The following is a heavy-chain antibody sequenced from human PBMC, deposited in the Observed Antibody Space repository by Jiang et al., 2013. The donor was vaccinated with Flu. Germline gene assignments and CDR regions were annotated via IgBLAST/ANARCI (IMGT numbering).Heavy chain of an antibody. CDR2: IPYDGTNK. CDR3: VRGQLEKTRVDIDH. Sequence: GGGVVQPGRSLRLSCAASGFTFSTYALHWVRHAPGKGLEWVAVIPYDGTNKYYADSVKGRFTISRDNSKNTLYLQMDSLRAEDTAVYYCVRGQLEKTRVDIDHWGQGTLVTVSS. V-gene: IGHV3-30-3*01. J-gene: IGHJ4*02. D-gene: IGHD3-3*01. CDR1: GFTFSTYA.